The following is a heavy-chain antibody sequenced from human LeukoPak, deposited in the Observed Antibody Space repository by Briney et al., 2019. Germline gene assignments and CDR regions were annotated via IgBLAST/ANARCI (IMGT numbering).Heavy chain of an antibody. CDR2: IYSGGST. CDR1: GFXVSSNY. J-gene: IGHJ4*02. Sequence: GGSLRLSCAASGFXVSSNYISWVRQAPGKGLEWVSVIYSGGSTYYADSVKGRFTISRDNSKNTLYLQMNSLRAEDTAAYYCARALPPAYSSSSLDYWGQGTLVTVSS. D-gene: IGHD6-6*01. CDR3: ARALPPAYSSSSLDY. V-gene: IGHV3-66*01.